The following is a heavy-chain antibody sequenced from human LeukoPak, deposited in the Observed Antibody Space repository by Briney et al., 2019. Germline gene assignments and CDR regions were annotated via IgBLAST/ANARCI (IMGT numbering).Heavy chain of an antibody. CDR1: GLSFSSYG. V-gene: IGHV3-30*18. CDR3: AKPPYDSSGYYQSTFDY. CDR2: MSYDGSKE. D-gene: IGHD3-22*01. J-gene: IGHJ4*02. Sequence: PGGSLRLSCAASGLSFSSYGMHWVRQAPGKGLEWVAVMSYDGSKEYYADSVKGRFTISRDNSKNTLYLQMNSLRAEDTAVYYCAKPPYDSSGYYQSTFDYWGQGTLVTVSS.